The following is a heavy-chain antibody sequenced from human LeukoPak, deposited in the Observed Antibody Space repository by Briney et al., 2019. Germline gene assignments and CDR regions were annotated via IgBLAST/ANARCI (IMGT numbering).Heavy chain of an antibody. Sequence: GGSVRLSCAASGFTFSSYGMHWVRQAPGKGLEWVAFIRYDGSNKYYADSVKGRFTISRDNSKNTLYLQMNSLRAEDTAVYYCAKGSRCSSTSCYMFDFDYWGQGTLVTVSS. D-gene: IGHD2-2*02. CDR3: AKGSRCSSTSCYMFDFDY. CDR2: IRYDGSNK. J-gene: IGHJ4*02. CDR1: GFTFSSYG. V-gene: IGHV3-30*02.